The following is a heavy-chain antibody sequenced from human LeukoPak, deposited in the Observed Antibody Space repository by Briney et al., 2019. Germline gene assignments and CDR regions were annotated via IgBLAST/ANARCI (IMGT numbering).Heavy chain of an antibody. CDR2: IYYSGST. J-gene: IGHJ4*02. D-gene: IGHD3-22*01. V-gene: IGHV4-31*03. Sequence: SETLSLTCTVSGGSISSGGYYWSWIRQHPGKGLEWIGYIYYSGSTYYNPSLKSRVTISVDTSKNQFSLKLSSVTAADTAVYYCARVGASTNYYDSSGYYYWGQGTLVTVSS. CDR1: GGSISSGGYY. CDR3: ARVGASTNYYDSSGYYY.